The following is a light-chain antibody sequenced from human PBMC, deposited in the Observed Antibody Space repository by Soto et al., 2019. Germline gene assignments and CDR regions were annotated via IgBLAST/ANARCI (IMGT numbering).Light chain of an antibody. Sequence: QSALTQPPSASGSPGQSVTISCTGTSSDVCGYNYVSWYQQHPGKAPKLMIYEVSKRPSGVPDRFSGSKSGNTASLTVSGLQAEDEADYYCSSYAGSTVVFGGGTKVTVL. J-gene: IGLJ2*01. CDR1: SSDVCGYNY. CDR2: EVS. V-gene: IGLV2-8*01. CDR3: SSYAGSTVV.